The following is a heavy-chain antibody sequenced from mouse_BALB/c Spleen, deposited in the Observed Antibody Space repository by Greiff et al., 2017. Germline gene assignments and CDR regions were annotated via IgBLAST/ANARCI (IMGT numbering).Heavy chain of an antibody. CDR3: ARYYGSSYDWFAY. CDR2: IYPGGGYT. CDR1: GYTFTNYW. V-gene: IGHV1-63*02. J-gene: IGHJ3*01. Sequence: VQLQQSGAELVRPGTSVKISCKASGYTFTNYWLGWVKQRPGHGLEWIGDIYPGGGYTNYNEKFKGKATLTADTSSSTAYMQLSSLTSEDSAVYFCARYYGSSYDWFAYWGQGTLVTVSA. D-gene: IGHD1-1*01.